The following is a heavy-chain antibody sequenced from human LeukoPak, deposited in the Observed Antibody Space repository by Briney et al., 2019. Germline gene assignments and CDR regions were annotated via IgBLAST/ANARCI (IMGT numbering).Heavy chain of an antibody. CDR1: GFTFSSFE. CDR3: AELGITMIGGV. V-gene: IGHV3-48*03. Sequence: GGAPRTSCAAPGFTFSSFEKKLVRQGPGEGAGGVSYISSSGSTIYYADSVKGRFTISRDNAKNSLYLQMNSLRAEDTAVYYCAELGITMIGGVWGKGTTVTISS. D-gene: IGHD3-10*02. J-gene: IGHJ6*04. CDR2: ISSSGSTI.